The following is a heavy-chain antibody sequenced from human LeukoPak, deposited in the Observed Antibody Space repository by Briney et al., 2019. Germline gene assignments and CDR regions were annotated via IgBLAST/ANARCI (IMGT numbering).Heavy chain of an antibody. CDR2: IIPIFGTA. CDR1: GGTFISYA. CDR3: ARVVVVPAAPSYYYYGMDV. Sequence: ASVKVSCKASGGTFISYAISWVRQAPGQGLEWMGGIIPIFGTANYAQKFQGRVTITADESTSTAYMELNSLRAEDTAVYYCARVVVVPAAPSYYYYGMDVWGQGTTVTVSS. V-gene: IGHV1-69*13. D-gene: IGHD2-2*01. J-gene: IGHJ6*02.